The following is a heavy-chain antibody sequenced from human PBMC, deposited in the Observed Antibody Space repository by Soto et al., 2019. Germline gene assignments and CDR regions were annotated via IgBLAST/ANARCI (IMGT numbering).Heavy chain of an antibody. V-gene: IGHV4-4*02. CDR2: SYHSGST. Sequence: QVQLQESGPGLVKPSGTLSLTCAVSGGSISSSNWCRGFRQPPGKGLEGIGESYHSGSTTYNPSRKRRVSIAVYNSKTQYSQKRRSVTAADAAVYYCARLAAAGTSVAYWGQGTLVTVSS. CDR1: GGSISSSNW. J-gene: IGHJ4*02. CDR3: ARLAAAGTSVAY. D-gene: IGHD6-13*01.